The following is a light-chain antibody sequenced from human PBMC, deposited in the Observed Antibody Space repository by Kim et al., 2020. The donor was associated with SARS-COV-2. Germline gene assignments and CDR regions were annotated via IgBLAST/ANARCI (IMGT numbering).Light chain of an antibody. CDR3: GAWDDSLSGMV. V-gene: IGLV1-47*01. CDR1: NSNVGSYY. CDR2: ADN. J-gene: IGLJ2*01. Sequence: ELTQPPSASGTPGQRVTISCSGSNSNVGSYYVNWYQQLPGTAPKRLIYADNMRPSGVPDRFSGSKAGTSASLAISGLRSDDEADYYCGAWDDSLSGMVFGGGTKLTVL.